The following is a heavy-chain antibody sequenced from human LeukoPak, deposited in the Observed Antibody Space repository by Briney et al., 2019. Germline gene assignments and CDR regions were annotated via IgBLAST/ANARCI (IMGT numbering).Heavy chain of an antibody. Sequence: GGSLRLSWAASGFTFGGYWLHWVRQAPGKGLVWVSRINSDGGRTIYADSVEGRFTVSRDNAKNTLYLQMNSLRAEDTAVYYCARVGAIVARLPHYDYWGQGTLVTVSS. D-gene: IGHD5-12*01. CDR2: INSDGGRT. CDR3: ARVGAIVARLPHYDY. J-gene: IGHJ4*02. CDR1: GFTFGGYW. V-gene: IGHV3-74*01.